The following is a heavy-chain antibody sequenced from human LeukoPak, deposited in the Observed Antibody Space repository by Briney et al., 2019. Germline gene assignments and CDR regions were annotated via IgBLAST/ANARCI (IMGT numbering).Heavy chain of an antibody. V-gene: IGHV3-23*01. Sequence: PGGSLRLSCAASGFTLRHYAMSWVRQAPGKGLEWVSTISGSGTSTEYADSVKGRFTISRDNSKSTLYLQMSSLRAEDTAVYYCAKDPADLLYGDYIDYWGQGTLVTVSS. D-gene: IGHD4-17*01. CDR1: GFTLRHYA. CDR3: AKDPADLLYGDYIDY. CDR2: ISGSGTST. J-gene: IGHJ4*02.